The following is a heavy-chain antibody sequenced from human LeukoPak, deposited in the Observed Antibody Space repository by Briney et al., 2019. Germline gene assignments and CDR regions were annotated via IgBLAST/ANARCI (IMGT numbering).Heavy chain of an antibody. CDR1: GFTFSDYY. V-gene: IGHV3-11*01. CDR2: ISSSGSTI. D-gene: IGHD3-10*01. Sequence: GGSLRLSRAASGFTFSDYYMSWIRQAPGKGLEWVSYISSSGSTIYYADSVKGRFTISRDNAKNSLYLQMNSLRAEDTAVYYCARDRFLPSGFGELLGERASKYGMDVWGQGTTVTVSS. CDR3: ARDRFLPSGFGELLGERASKYGMDV. J-gene: IGHJ6*02.